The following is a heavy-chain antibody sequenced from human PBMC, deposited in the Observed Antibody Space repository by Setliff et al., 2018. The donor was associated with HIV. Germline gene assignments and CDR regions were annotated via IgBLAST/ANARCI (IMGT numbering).Heavy chain of an antibody. CDR3: ARGEALKLGSWFDP. V-gene: IGHV1-18*01. Sequence: ASVKVSCKASGYTFSSYGVNWVRQAPGQGLEWMGWISADNGNTKYAQNFQGRVTITADESTSTVYMELSSLRSEDTAVYYCARGEALKLGSWFDPWGQGTLVTVSS. D-gene: IGHD7-27*01. CDR1: GYTFSSYG. J-gene: IGHJ5*02. CDR2: ISADNGNT.